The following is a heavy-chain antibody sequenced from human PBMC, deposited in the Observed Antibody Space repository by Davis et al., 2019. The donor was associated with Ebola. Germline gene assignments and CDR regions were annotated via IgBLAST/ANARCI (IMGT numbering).Heavy chain of an antibody. Sequence: SETLSLTCSVSGGSFSSGGYYWTWIRQHPATGLEWIGYIYNSGSTFYNPSLESRVTISVDTSKNQFSLKLSSVTAADTAVYYCARGRGYSSSGGKFDPWGQGTLVTVSS. J-gene: IGHJ5*02. V-gene: IGHV4-31*02. CDR2: IYNSGST. CDR3: ARGRGYSSSGGKFDP. D-gene: IGHD6-6*01. CDR1: GGSFSSGGYY.